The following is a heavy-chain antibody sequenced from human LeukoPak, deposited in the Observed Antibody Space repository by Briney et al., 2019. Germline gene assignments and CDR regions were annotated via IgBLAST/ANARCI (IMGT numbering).Heavy chain of an antibody. CDR1: GGSFSGYY. D-gene: IGHD3-9*01. CDR2: INHSGST. CDR3: ARVLRYFDWKIYFDY. Sequence: SETLSLTCAVYGGSFSGYYWSWIRQPPGKGLEWIGEINHSGSTNYNPSLKSRVTISVDTSKNQFSLKLSSVTAADTAVYYCARVLRYFDWKIYFDYWGQGTLVTVSS. J-gene: IGHJ4*02. V-gene: IGHV4-34*01.